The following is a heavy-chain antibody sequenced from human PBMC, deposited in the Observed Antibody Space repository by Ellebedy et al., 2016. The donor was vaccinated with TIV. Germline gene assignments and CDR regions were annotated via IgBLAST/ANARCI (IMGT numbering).Heavy chain of an antibody. D-gene: IGHD1-26*01. J-gene: IGHJ6*02. V-gene: IGHV3-23*01. CDR2: ISGSGANT. CDR1: GFTFSNYA. CDR3: AKSGPISSGLGIETYNGNYYGMDV. Sequence: GESLKISXAASGFTFSNYAMSWVRQAPGKGLEWVSTISGSGANTYYADSVKGRFTVSRDNSKNTLYLQINSLRAEDTAVYSCAKSGPISSGLGIETYNGNYYGMDVWGQGTTVTVSS.